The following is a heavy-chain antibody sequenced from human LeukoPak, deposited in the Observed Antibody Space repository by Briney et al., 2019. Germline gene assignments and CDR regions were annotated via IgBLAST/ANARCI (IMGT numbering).Heavy chain of an antibody. Sequence: SETLSLTCSVSDGSISNTSYYWVWIRQPPGKGLEWIGSIYFSGSTYYNPSLKSRVTISGDTSKKQFSLKLSSVTAADTAVYYCARHHSLTYYSGSGSYSFDYWGQGTLVTVSS. CDR1: DGSISNTSYY. D-gene: IGHD3-10*01. V-gene: IGHV4-39*01. J-gene: IGHJ4*02. CDR2: IYFSGST. CDR3: ARHHSLTYYSGSGSYSFDY.